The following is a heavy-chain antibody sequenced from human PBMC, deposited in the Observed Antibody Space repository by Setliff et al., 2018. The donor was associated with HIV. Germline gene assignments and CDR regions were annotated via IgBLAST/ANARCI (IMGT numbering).Heavy chain of an antibody. D-gene: IGHD5-18*01. V-gene: IGHV3-23*01. CDR3: AKSEGTGWIQLCPFDY. CDR2: ISGSGDST. J-gene: IGHJ4*02. Sequence: AGGSLRLSCAASGFTFSYHAMTWVRQAPGKGLEWVSGISGSGDSTYYAASVKGRVIISRDNSKDTLYLQMNTLRAEDTAVYYCAKSEGTGWIQLCPFDYWGQGTLVTVSS. CDR1: GFTFSYHA.